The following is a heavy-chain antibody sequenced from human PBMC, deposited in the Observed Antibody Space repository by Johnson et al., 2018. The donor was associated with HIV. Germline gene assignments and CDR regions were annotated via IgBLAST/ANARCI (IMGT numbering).Heavy chain of an antibody. Sequence: VQLVESGGGLVQPGRSLRLSCAASGFTFDDYAMHWVRQAPGKGLEWVSGISWNSGSIGYADSVKGRFTISRDNAKNSLYLQMNSLRAEDTALYYCARDGSEWLVSIHAFDIWGQGTMVTFSS. CDR3: ARDGSEWLVSIHAFDI. J-gene: IGHJ3*02. D-gene: IGHD6-19*01. V-gene: IGHV3-9*01. CDR2: ISWNSGSI. CDR1: GFTFDDYA.